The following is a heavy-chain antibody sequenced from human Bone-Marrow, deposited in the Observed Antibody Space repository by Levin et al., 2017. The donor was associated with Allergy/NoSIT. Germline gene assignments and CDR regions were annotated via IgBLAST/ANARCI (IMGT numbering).Heavy chain of an antibody. Sequence: GGSLRLSCAASGFAFTFEDHAMHWVRQAPGKGPEWVAGISWDSGNIAYADSVKGRFTISRDNSNNTVHLQMNSLRAEDTAIYYCAKIVGLIWSGIQAAGYFDVWGRGTLVTVSS. CDR3: AKIVGLIWSGIQAAGYFDV. CDR2: ISWDSGNI. V-gene: IGHV3-9*01. D-gene: IGHD3-3*01. J-gene: IGHJ2*01. CDR1: GFAFTFEDHA.